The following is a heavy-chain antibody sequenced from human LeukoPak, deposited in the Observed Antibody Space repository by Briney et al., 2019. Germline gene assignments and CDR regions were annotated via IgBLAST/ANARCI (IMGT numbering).Heavy chain of an antibody. CDR1: GFTFSSYS. CDR3: ATHCSGGSCYPFDY. Sequence: GGSLRLSCAASGFTFSSYSMNWVRQAPGKGLEWVSSISSSSSYIHYADSVKGRFTISRDNAKNSLYLQMNSLRAEDTAVYYCATHCSGGSCYPFDYWGQGTLVTVSS. D-gene: IGHD2-15*01. CDR2: ISSSSSYI. V-gene: IGHV3-21*01. J-gene: IGHJ4*02.